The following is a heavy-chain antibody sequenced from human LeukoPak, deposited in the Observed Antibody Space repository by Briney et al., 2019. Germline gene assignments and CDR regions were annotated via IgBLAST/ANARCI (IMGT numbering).Heavy chain of an antibody. CDR3: VRENNGAY. V-gene: IGHV3-7*01. Sequence: GGSLRLSCAASGFTFSSYWMSWVRQAQGKGLERVANIKEDGSKIYYVDSVKGRFTISRDNARNSLYLQMDSLGAEDTAVYYCVRENNGAYWGQGTLVTVSS. J-gene: IGHJ4*02. CDR2: IKEDGSKI. D-gene: IGHD2-8*01. CDR1: GFTFSSYW.